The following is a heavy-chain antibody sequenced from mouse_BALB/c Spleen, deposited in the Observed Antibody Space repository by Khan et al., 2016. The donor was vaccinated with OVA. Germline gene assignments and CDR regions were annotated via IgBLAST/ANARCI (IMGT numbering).Heavy chain of an antibody. Sequence: QVQLQQSGAELVKPGASVTLSCKASGYTFTDYEMHWVKQTPVHGLEWIGAIDPETGGTVYNQKFKGKATLTADTSSNTAYMELRSLTSEDSAVCYCTRGGDGYSDYFDYWGQGTTLTVSS. CDR2: IDPETGGT. D-gene: IGHD2-3*01. CDR3: TRGGDGYSDYFDY. J-gene: IGHJ2*01. CDR1: GYTFTDYE. V-gene: IGHV1-15*01.